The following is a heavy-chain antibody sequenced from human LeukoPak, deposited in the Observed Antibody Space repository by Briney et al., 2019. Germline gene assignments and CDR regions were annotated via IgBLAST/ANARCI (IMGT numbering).Heavy chain of an antibody. CDR2: ISAYNLNT. J-gene: IGHJ5*02. D-gene: IGHD2-15*01. CDR1: GYTFNGYA. CDR3: ERVGNGGSWRWEWFDP. Sequence: ASVKVSCKASGYTFNGYAITWVRQAPGQGLEWMGWISAYNLNTNYAQNLQGRVTMTIDTSTTTAYMELRSLRFDDTAVYYCERVGNGGSWRWEWFDPWGQGTLVTVSS. V-gene: IGHV1-18*01.